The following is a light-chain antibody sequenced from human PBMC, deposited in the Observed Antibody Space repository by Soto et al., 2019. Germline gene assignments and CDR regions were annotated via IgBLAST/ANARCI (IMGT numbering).Light chain of an antibody. CDR2: AAS. CDR3: QQSHGIPYT. Sequence: DIQMTQSPFSLSASVGDRVTITCRASQSISTYLNWYQQKAAKAPKLLIYAASRLQSEVPSRFVGGGSDTEFTLTITSLQPEDFATYYCQQSHGIPYTFGQGTKLEIK. J-gene: IGKJ2*01. V-gene: IGKV1-39*01. CDR1: QSISTY.